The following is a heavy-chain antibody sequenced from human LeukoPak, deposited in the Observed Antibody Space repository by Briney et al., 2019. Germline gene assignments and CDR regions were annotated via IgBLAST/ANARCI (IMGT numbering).Heavy chain of an antibody. J-gene: IGHJ2*01. Sequence: PSETLSLTCTVSGGSISSGDYYWSWIRQPPGKGLEWIGYIYYSGSTYYNPSLKSRVTISVDTSKNQFSLKLSSVTAADTAAYYCARGRYDILTGYHNWYFDLWGRGTLVTVSS. D-gene: IGHD3-9*01. CDR3: ARGRYDILTGYHNWYFDL. CDR1: GGSISSGDYY. V-gene: IGHV4-30-4*01. CDR2: IYYSGST.